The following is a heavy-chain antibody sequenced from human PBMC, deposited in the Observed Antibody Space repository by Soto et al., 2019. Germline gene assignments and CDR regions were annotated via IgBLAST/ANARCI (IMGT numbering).Heavy chain of an antibody. Sequence: SVKVSCKASGGTFSSYAISWVRQAPGQGLEWMGGIIPIFGTANYAQKFQGRVTITADESTSTAYMELSSLRSEDTAVYYCARERARYYDSSGYYHHSRYYFDYWGQGTLVTVSS. CDR3: ARERARYYDSSGYYHHSRYYFDY. CDR2: IIPIFGTA. J-gene: IGHJ4*02. D-gene: IGHD3-22*01. V-gene: IGHV1-69*13. CDR1: GGTFSSYA.